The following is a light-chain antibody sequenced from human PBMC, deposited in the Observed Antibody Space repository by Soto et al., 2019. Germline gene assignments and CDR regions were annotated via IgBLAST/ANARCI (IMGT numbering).Light chain of an antibody. CDR2: DAS. CDR1: QSISSY. CDR3: QQYSTLWT. Sequence: DIQMTQSPSSLSASVGDRVTITCRASQSISSYLNWYQQIPGKAPKLLIYDASSLESGVPPRFSGSGSGTEFTLTINSLQPGDSATYYCQQYSTLWTFGQGTKVDIK. V-gene: IGKV1-39*01. J-gene: IGKJ1*01.